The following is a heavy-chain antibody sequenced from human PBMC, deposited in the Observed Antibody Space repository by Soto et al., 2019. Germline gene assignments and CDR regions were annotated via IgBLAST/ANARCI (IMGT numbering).Heavy chain of an antibody. J-gene: IGHJ3*01. CDR3: AKEGLAYSATPTGDAFDV. CDR1: GFTFSNYG. CDR2: IIGGGFTT. V-gene: IGHV3-23*01. Sequence: EEQVLESGGGLVQPGGSLRLSCSASGFTFSNYGMSWVRQAPGKGLEWVSRIIGGGFTTYDADSVKGRFAISRDNSKNTLYLQMNSLRAEDTAVYYCAKEGLAYSATPTGDAFDVWGQGTMVTVSS. D-gene: IGHD5-12*01.